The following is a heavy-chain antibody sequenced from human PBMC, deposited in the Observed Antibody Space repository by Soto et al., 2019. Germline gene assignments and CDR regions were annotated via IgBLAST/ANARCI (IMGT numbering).Heavy chain of an antibody. D-gene: IGHD3-10*01. CDR2: ISGGGDTT. V-gene: IGHV3-23*01. CDR1: GFTFNNYA. CDR3: ANGRGGSGSLTPRVDF. Sequence: EVQLLESGGGLVQPGGSLRLSCAASGFTFNNYAMTWVRQAPGKGLEWVSAISGGGDTTSYADSVKGRFTVSRDGSKNTLYMEMRSLRAAATALYYCANGRGGSGSLTPRVDFWGQGTLVTVSS. J-gene: IGHJ4*02.